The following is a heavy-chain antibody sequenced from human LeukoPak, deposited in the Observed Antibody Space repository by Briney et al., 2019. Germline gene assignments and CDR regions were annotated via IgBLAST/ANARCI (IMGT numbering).Heavy chain of an antibody. Sequence: GESLKISFQASGYSFNSYSIAWVGQMPGKGLEWMGIIYPGDSDTRYSPSFQGQITISADKSINTAYLRWSSLKASDTAMYYCARAYYCGGGSCKLEYWGQGTLVTVSS. CDR1: GYSFNSYS. D-gene: IGHD2-15*01. CDR2: IYPGDSDT. CDR3: ARAYYCGGGSCKLEY. V-gene: IGHV5-51*01. J-gene: IGHJ4*02.